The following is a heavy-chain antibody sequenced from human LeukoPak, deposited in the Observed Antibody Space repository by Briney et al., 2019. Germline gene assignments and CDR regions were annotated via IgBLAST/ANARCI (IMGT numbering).Heavy chain of an antibody. CDR1: GGFNGYY. CDR2: IYYSGST. D-gene: IGHD3-22*01. CDR3: ARETGYDSSGYRGYYFDY. V-gene: IGHV4-59*01. Sequence: SETLSLTCAVHGGFNGYYWSWIRQPPGKGLEWIGYIYYSGSTNYNPSLKSRVTISVDTSKNQFSLKLSSVTAADTAVYYCARETGYDSSGYRGYYFDYWGQGTLVTVSS. J-gene: IGHJ4*02.